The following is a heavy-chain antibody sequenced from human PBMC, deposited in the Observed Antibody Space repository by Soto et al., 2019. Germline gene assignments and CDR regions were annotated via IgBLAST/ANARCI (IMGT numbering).Heavy chain of an antibody. CDR1: GFTFSSYS. Sequence: GGSLRLSCAASGFTFSSYSMNWVRQAPGKGLEWVSSISSSSSYIYYADSVKGRFTISRDNAKNSLYLQMNSLRAEDTAVYYCARGTHQYYIRRLGYYFDYWGQGTLVTVSS. CDR2: ISSSSSYI. J-gene: IGHJ4*02. V-gene: IGHV3-21*01. D-gene: IGHD3-10*01. CDR3: ARGTHQYYIRRLGYYFDY.